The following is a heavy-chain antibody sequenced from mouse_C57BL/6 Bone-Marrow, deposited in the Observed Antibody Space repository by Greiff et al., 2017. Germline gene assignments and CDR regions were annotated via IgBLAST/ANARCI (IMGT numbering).Heavy chain of an antibody. V-gene: IGHV1-82*01. Sequence: QVQLQQSGPELVKPGASVKISCKASGYAFSSSWMNWVKQRPGQGLEWIGRIYPGDGDTNYNGKFKGKATLTADKSSSTAYMQLSSLTSEDSAVYVCAITGITTVNFDYWGQGTTLTVSS. CDR3: AITGITTVNFDY. D-gene: IGHD1-1*01. CDR2: IYPGDGDT. J-gene: IGHJ2*01. CDR1: GYAFSSSW.